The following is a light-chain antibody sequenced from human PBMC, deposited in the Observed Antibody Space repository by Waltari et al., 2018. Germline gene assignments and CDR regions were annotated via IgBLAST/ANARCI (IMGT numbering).Light chain of an antibody. CDR3: QQYNSYPT. CDR1: QDISNY. Sequence: DIQMTQSPSSLSASVGDRVTITCQASQDISNYLNWYQKKPGKAPKLLIYKASSLESGVPSRFSGSGSGTEFTLTISSLQPDDFATYYCQQYNSYPTFGQGTRVEIK. V-gene: IGKV1-5*03. J-gene: IGKJ1*01. CDR2: KAS.